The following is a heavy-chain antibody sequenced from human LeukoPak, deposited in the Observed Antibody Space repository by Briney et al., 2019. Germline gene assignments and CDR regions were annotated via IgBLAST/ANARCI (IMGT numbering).Heavy chain of an antibody. V-gene: IGHV1-69*06. CDR2: IIPIFGTA. CDR3: ARGYCRSTSCHEPPLYGMDV. J-gene: IGHJ6*02. Sequence: SVKVSCKASGGTFSSYAISWVRQAPGQGLEWMGGIIPIFGTANYAQKFQGRVTMTSDTSTSTVYMELRSLRSDDTAVYYCARGYCRSTSCHEPPLYGMDVWGQGTTVTVS. D-gene: IGHD2-2*01. CDR1: GGTFSSYA.